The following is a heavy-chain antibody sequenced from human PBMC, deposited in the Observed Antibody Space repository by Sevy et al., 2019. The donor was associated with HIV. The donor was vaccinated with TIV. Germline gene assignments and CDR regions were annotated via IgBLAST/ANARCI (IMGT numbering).Heavy chain of an antibody. V-gene: IGHV4-61*01. Sequence: SETLSLTCSVSGASVSSGSFFWTWIRQAPGKGLEWIGYIYYSGSTNYNPSLKSRVTFSVDTSKNQFSLKLRSVTAADTAVYYCARDQAERSSTGGLDSWGPGALVTVSS. J-gene: IGHJ4*02. D-gene: IGHD6-6*01. CDR3: ARDQAERSSTGGLDS. CDR1: GASVSSGSFF. CDR2: IYYSGST.